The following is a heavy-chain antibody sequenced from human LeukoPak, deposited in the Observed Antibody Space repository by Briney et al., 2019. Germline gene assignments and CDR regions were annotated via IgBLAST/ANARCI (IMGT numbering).Heavy chain of an antibody. D-gene: IGHD4-11*01. V-gene: IGHV4-39*01. Sequence: SETLSLTCTVSGGSISSSSYYWGWIRQPPGKGLEWIGSIYYSGSTYYNPSLKSRVTISVDTSKNQFSLKLSSVTAADTAVCYCARTLQVENYYYYGMDVWGQGTTVTVSS. CDR2: IYYSGST. J-gene: IGHJ6*02. CDR1: GGSISSSSYY. CDR3: ARTLQVENYYYYGMDV.